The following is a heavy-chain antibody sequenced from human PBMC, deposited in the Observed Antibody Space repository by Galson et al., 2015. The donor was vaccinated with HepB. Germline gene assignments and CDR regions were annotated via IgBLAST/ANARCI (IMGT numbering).Heavy chain of an antibody. CDR3: ARDLNDYNNAPYGMDV. J-gene: IGHJ6*02. V-gene: IGHV3-33*01. CDR2: IWFDGSKK. CDR1: GFTFSSYG. D-gene: IGHD4-11*01. Sequence: SLRLSCAASGFTFSSYGMQWVRQAPGKGLEWLAVIWFDGSKKYYADSVKGRFTISRDNSKSTLHLQMNSLRAEDTALYYCARDLNDYNNAPYGMDVWGQGTTVTVSS.